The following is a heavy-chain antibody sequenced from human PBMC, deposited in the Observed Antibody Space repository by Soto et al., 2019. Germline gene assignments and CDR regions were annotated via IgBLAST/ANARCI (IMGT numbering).Heavy chain of an antibody. CDR1: GFTFSSYA. Sequence: GGSLRLSCAASGFTFSSYAMSWVRQAPGKGLEWVSAISGSGGSTYYADSVKGRFTISRDNSKNTLYLQMNSLRAEDTAVYYCARALEAYQLIYGMDVWGQGTTVTVSS. D-gene: IGHD2-2*01. CDR3: ARALEAYQLIYGMDV. V-gene: IGHV3-23*01. CDR2: ISGSGGST. J-gene: IGHJ6*02.